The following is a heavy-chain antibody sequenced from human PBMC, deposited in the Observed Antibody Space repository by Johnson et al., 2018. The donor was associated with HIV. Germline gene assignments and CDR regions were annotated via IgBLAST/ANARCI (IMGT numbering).Heavy chain of an antibody. V-gene: IGHV3-30*18. Sequence: QVQLVESGGGVVQPGRSLRLSCAASGFTFSSYGMHWVRQAPGKGLEWVAVISYDGSNKYYADSVKGRFTISRDNSKNTLYLQMNSLRAEDTAVYYCAKVYGSTVPAPGIWGQGTMVTVSS. J-gene: IGHJ3*02. CDR2: ISYDGSNK. CDR1: GFTFSSYG. D-gene: IGHD6-13*01. CDR3: AKVYGSTVPAPGI.